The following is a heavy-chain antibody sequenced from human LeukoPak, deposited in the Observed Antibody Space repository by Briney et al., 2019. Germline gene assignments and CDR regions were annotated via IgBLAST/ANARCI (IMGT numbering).Heavy chain of an antibody. CDR1: GFTFSCYG. D-gene: IGHD2-2*01. V-gene: IGHV3-30*18. CDR3: AKDLGYCSSNSCYGGAFDI. J-gene: IGHJ3*02. CDR2: ISYDGSNK. Sequence: PGGSLRLSCAASGFTFSCYGMHWVRQAPGKGLEWVAVISYDGSNKYYADSVKGRFTISRDNSKNTLYLQMNSLRAEDTAVYYCAKDLGYCSSNSCYGGAFDIWGQGTMVTVSS.